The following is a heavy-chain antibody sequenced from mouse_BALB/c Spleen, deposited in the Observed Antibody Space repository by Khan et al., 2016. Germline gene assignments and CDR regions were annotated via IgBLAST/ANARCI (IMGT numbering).Heavy chain of an antibody. V-gene: IGHV2-9*02. Sequence: QVQLQQSGPGLVAPSQSLSITCTVSGFSLTSYGVHWVRQPPGKGLEWLGVIWAGGSTNYNSALMSRLSISKDNSKSQVFLKMNSLQTDDTAMYYCAGDRNYYGSSYRGYAMDYWGQGTSVTVSS. CDR2: IWAGGST. J-gene: IGHJ4*01. CDR3: AGDRNYYGSSYRGYAMDY. D-gene: IGHD1-1*01. CDR1: GFSLTSYG.